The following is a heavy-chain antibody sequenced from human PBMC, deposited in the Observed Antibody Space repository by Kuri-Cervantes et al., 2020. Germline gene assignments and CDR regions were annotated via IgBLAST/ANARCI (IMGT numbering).Heavy chain of an antibody. CDR1: GFTFSSYA. D-gene: IGHD6-13*01. J-gene: IGHJ4*02. CDR2: ISYDGSNK. V-gene: IGHV3-30-3*01. CDR3: ARIAGTMDHFDY. Sequence: GGSLRLSCAASGFTFSSYAMHWVRQAPGKGLEWVAVISYDGSNKYYADSVKGRFTISRDNSKNTPYLQMNSLRAEDTAVYYCARIAGTMDHFDYWGQGTLVTVSS.